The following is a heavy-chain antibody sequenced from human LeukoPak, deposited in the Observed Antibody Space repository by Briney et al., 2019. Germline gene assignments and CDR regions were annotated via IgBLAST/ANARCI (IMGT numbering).Heavy chain of an antibody. CDR2: IYYSGST. V-gene: IGHV4-30-4*02. J-gene: IGHJ4*02. CDR1: GGSISSGDYY. CDR3: ARADSSSWSVYFDY. Sequence: SETLSLTCTVSGGSISSGDYYWSWIRQPPGKGPEWIGYIYYSGSTYYNPSLKSRVTISIDTSKNQFSLKLSSVTAADTAVYYCARADSSSWSVYFDYWGQGTLVTVTS. D-gene: IGHD6-13*01.